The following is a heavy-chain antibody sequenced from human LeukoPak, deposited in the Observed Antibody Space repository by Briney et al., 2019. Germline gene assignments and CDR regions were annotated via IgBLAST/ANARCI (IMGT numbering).Heavy chain of an antibody. V-gene: IGHV4-59*01. CDR2: IYYSGST. CDR3: ARAHRSGSYAVYI. J-gene: IGHJ3*02. CDR1: GGSISSYY. Sequence: SETLSLTCTVSGGSISSYYWSWIRQPAGKGLEWVGYIYYSGSTDYNPSLKSRVTISVDTSKNPFSLKLSSVTAADTAVYYCARAHRSGSYAVYIWGPGGKVIVSS. D-gene: IGHD3-10*01.